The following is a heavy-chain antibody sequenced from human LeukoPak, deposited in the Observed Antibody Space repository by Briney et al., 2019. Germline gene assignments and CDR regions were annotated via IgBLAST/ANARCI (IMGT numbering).Heavy chain of an antibody. CDR3: ARALGGSGYSDAFDI. CDR2: IYHSGST. J-gene: IGHJ3*02. Sequence: PSETLSLTCAVYGGSFSGYYWGWIRQPPGKGLEWIGSIYHSGSTYYNPSLKSRVTISVDTSKNQFSLKLSSVTAADTAVYYCARALGGSGYSDAFDIWGQGTMVTVSS. CDR1: GGSFSGYY. D-gene: IGHD3-3*01. V-gene: IGHV4-38-2*01.